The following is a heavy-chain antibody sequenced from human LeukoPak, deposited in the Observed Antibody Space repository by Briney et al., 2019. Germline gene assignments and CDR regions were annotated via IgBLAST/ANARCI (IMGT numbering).Heavy chain of an antibody. V-gene: IGHV3-7*01. Sequence: PGGSPRLSCAASGFTFSTYWMTWVRQAPGKGLEWVANIKPDGSQIYYVDSVKGRFTISRDNAKNSLYLQMSSLRAEDTAVYYCARDLNWETYWGQGTLVTVSS. CDR1: GFTFSTYW. J-gene: IGHJ4*02. CDR2: IKPDGSQI. CDR3: ARDLNWETY. D-gene: IGHD7-27*01.